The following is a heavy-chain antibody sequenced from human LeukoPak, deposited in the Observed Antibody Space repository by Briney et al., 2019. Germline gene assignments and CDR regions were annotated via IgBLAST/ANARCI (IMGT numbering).Heavy chain of an antibody. J-gene: IGHJ4*02. CDR3: ARDPGDIVVVPAASNPESIDY. D-gene: IGHD2-2*01. V-gene: IGHV3-7*01. Sequence: GGSLRLSCAASGFTFSSYWMSWVRQAPGKGLEWVANINKDGSEKYYVDSVKGRFTISRDNAKNSLYLQMNSLRAEDTAVYYCARDPGDIVVVPAASNPESIDYWGQGTLVTVSS. CDR2: INKDGSEK. CDR1: GFTFSSYW.